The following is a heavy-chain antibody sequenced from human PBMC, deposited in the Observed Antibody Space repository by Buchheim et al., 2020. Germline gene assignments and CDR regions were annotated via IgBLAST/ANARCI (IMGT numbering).Heavy chain of an antibody. CDR2: ISASGGST. V-gene: IGHV3-23*01. D-gene: IGHD3-22*01. CDR3: AKDYYDTSTYFLDH. J-gene: IGHJ4*02. CDR1: GFTFGSYA. Sequence: EVQLLESGGGLVQPGGSLRLSCAVSGFTFGSYAMNWVRQAPGKGLEWVSFISASGGSTYYADSFRGRFSVSRDNSKNTLYLQINSLRAEDTAIYYCAKDYYDTSTYFLDHWGQGT.